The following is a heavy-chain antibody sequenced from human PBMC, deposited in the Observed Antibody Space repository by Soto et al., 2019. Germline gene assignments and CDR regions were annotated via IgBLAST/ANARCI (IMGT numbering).Heavy chain of an antibody. J-gene: IGHJ4*02. CDR2: IRSKANSYAT. CDR1: GFTFSGSA. D-gene: IGHD3-22*01. CDR3: TRYLERGYDY. V-gene: IGHV3-73*01. Sequence: GGSLRLAXAASGFTFSGSAMHWVRQASGKGLEWVGRIRSKANSYATAYAASVKGRFTISRDDSKNTAYLQMNSLKTEDTAVYYCTRYLERGYDYWGQGTLVTVSS.